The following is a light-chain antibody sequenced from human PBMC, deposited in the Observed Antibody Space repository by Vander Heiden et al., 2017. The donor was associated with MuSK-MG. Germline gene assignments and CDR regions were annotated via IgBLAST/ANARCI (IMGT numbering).Light chain of an antibody. CDR1: KLGDHH. CDR2: QDN. CDR3: LAWDGTTYL. V-gene: IGLV3-1*01. J-gene: IGLJ1*01. Sequence: SYELTQPPSVSVFPGQTARITCSGEKLGDHHVSWYQQKPGQSPVLVSYQDNKRPSRVFERFSGSNSGNTATLAIGGTQAMDEADFYCLAWDGTTYLFGSGTRLTVV.